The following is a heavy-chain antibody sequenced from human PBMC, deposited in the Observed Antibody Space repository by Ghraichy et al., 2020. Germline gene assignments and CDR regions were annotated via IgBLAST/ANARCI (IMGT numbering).Heavy chain of an antibody. J-gene: IGHJ3*02. V-gene: IGHV3-30-3*01. CDR1: GFTFSSSA. D-gene: IGHD6-13*01. CDR3: ARVFVGRQQLLHDAFDI. CDR2: ISYDGSNK. Sequence: GGSLRLSCAASGFTFSSSAMHWVRQAPGKGLEWVAVISYDGSNKYYADSVKGRFTISRDNSKNTLYLQMNSLRAEDTAVYYCARVFVGRQQLLHDAFDIWGQGTMVTVSS.